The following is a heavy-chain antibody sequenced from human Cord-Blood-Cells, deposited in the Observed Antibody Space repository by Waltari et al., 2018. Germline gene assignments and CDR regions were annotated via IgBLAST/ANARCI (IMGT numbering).Heavy chain of an antibody. CDR3: ATDFLLNYYGMDV. J-gene: IGHJ6*02. CDR1: GSTPTALS. V-gene: IGHV1-24*01. CDR2: FDPEDGET. Sequence: QVQLVQSGAEVKKPGAPVKVSCKVSGSTPTALSMHWDAQAPGKGLEWMGGFDPEDGETIYAQKFQGRVTMTEDTSTDTAYMELSSLRSEDTAVYYCATDFLLNYYGMDVWGQGTTVTVSS.